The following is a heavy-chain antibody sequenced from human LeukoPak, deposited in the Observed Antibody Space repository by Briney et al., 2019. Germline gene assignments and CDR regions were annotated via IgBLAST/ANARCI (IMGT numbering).Heavy chain of an antibody. CDR3: ARMTTVTTFYAFDI. CDR2: IYDSGST. D-gene: IGHD4-17*01. CDR1: GGSISSSSYY. V-gene: IGHV4-61*01. J-gene: IGHJ3*02. Sequence: SETLSLTCNVSGGSISSSSYYWSWIRQPPGKGLEWIGNIYDSGSTNYNPPLKGRVTISVDLSKNQFSLKLSSVTAADTAVYYCARMTTVTTFYAFDIWGQGKMVTVSS.